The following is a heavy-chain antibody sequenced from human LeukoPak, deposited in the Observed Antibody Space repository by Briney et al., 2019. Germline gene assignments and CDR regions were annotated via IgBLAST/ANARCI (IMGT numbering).Heavy chain of an antibody. CDR1: GFTSSTYA. V-gene: IGHV3-23*01. CDR2: IIDSGGAT. D-gene: IGHD3-9*01. J-gene: IGHJ5*02. Sequence: PGGSLRLSCAPSGFTSSTYAMSWARQAPRRGLEWVSSIIDSGGATYYADSVKGRFTISRDNSKNTLYLQMNSLRAEDTAVYYCAKDRNDYILNGYNCLDPWGQGTPVTVSS. CDR3: AKDRNDYILNGYNCLDP.